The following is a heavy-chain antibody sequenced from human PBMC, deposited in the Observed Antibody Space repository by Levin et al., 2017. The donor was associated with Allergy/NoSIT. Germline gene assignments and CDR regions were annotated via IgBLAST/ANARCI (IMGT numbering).Heavy chain of an antibody. CDR3: ARDTGGWYFDR. Sequence: SQTLSLTCTVSGSTTSLFYWNWIRQTPGKGLEWLGYINHSGSTKYNPSLKSRVTISLDKSKNQFSLLLTSVTAADTAVYYCARDTGGWYFDRWGQGTLVTVSS. J-gene: IGHJ5*02. CDR1: GSTTSLFY. V-gene: IGHV4-59*01. CDR2: INHSGST. D-gene: IGHD3-16*01.